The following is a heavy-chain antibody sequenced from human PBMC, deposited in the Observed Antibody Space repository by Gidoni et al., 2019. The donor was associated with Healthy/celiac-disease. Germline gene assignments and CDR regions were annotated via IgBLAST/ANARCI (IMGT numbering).Heavy chain of an antibody. CDR3: ASREWDYGDFLDY. D-gene: IGHD4-17*01. CDR2: IYHSGNT. J-gene: IGHJ4*02. CDR1: GGSISSSHW. Sequence: QVQLQESGPGLVKSSGTLSLTCAVSGGSISSSHWWSWVRQPPGKGLEWIGEIYHSGNTNYNPSLKSRVTISVDKSKNHFSRKLTSVTAADTAVYYCASREWDYGDFLDYWGQGTLVTVSS. V-gene: IGHV4-4*02.